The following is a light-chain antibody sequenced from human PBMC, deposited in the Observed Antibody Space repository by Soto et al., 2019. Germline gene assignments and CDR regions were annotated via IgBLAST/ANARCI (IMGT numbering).Light chain of an antibody. J-gene: IGKJ4*01. CDR2: SAS. CDR1: QRISAF. V-gene: IGKV1-39*01. Sequence: DIQMTQSPSSVSAFVGESVTITCHASQRISAFLNWYHQKPGKAPKLLIYSASCLQSGVPSSFSGSGSGTDFTLSIGTLQPEDSGTYFCQQSYRLPLTFGGGTKVEI. CDR3: QQSYRLPLT.